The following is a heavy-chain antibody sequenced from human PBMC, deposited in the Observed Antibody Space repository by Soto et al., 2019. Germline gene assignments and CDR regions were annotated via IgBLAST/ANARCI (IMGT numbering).Heavy chain of an antibody. CDR1: GFTFSSYG. D-gene: IGHD5-12*01. Sequence: GGSLRLSCAASGFTFSSYGMHWVRQAPGKGLEWVAVIWYAGSNKYYADSVKGRFTISRDNSKNTLYLQMNSLRAEDTAVYYSAREIYIGAVGLYYGMDVWGQGTTVTVSS. J-gene: IGHJ6*02. CDR3: AREIYIGAVGLYYGMDV. V-gene: IGHV3-33*01. CDR2: IWYAGSNK.